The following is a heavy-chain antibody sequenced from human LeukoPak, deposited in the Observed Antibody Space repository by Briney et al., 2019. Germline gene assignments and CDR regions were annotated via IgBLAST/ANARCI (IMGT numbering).Heavy chain of an antibody. V-gene: IGHV3-23*01. J-gene: IGHJ4*02. CDR2: IIGSGANT. Sequence: GGSLRLSCAASGFTLRNYWMHWVRQAPGKGLEWVSSIIGSGANTYFADSVKGRFTISRDNSKNTLYLQMNSLRAEDTAIYCCAKATLGSCSGARCYPFDYWGQGTLVNVSS. CDR1: GFTLRNYW. CDR3: AKATLGSCSGARCYPFDY. D-gene: IGHD2-15*01.